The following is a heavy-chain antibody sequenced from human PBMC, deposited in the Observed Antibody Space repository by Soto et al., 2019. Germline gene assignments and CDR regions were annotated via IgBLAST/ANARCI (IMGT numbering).Heavy chain of an antibody. Sequence: SETLSLTCAVYGGSFSGYYWTWIRQPPGTGLEWIGEINHSGSTNYNPSLKSRVTISVDTSENQFSLIVQSVTAADTAMYYCARQSNIVTTFDDWGQGTTVTVSS. CDR2: INHSGST. V-gene: IGHV4-34*01. J-gene: IGHJ6*02. CDR1: GGSFSGYY. D-gene: IGHD3-22*01. CDR3: ARQSNIVTTFDD.